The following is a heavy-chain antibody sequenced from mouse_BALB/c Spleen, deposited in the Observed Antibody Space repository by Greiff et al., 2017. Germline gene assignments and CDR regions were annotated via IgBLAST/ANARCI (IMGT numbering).Heavy chain of an antibody. V-gene: IGHV5-6-4*01. CDR3: TRVEGYYAMDD. J-gene: IGHJ4*01. CDR1: GFTFSSYT. Sequence: EVKLMESGGGLVKPGGSLKLSCAASGFTFSSYTMSWVRQTPEKRLEWVATISSGGSYTYYPDSVKGRFTISRDNAKNTLYLQMSSLKSEDTAMYYCTRVEGYYAMDDWGQGTSVTVSS. CDR2: ISSGGSYT.